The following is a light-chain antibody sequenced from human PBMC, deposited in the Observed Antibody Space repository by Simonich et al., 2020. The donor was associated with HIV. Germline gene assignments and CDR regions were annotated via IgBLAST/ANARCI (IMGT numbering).Light chain of an antibody. CDR3: QQFYSTPQT. CDR2: AAS. CDR1: QGISNS. Sequence: DIQLTQSPSFLSASVGDRVTVTCRASQGISNSLAWYQQKPGKAPKLLLYAASRLESGVPSRFSGSGSGTDYTLTISSLQPEDFATYYCQQFYSTPQTFGQGTKVEIK. J-gene: IGKJ1*01. V-gene: IGKV1-NL1*01.